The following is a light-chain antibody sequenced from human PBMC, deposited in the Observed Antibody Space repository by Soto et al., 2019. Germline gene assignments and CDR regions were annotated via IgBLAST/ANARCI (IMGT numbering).Light chain of an antibody. V-gene: IGKV1-5*03. CDR1: QSIGSW. CDR3: QQYGSYSPWT. Sequence: DIQMTQSPSTLSASVGDRVTITCRASQSIGSWLAWYQQKPGKAPKLLIYKASSLESGVPSRFSGSGYGTEFTLTLSSLQPDDFASYYCQQYGSYSPWTFGQGTKVEIK. CDR2: KAS. J-gene: IGKJ1*01.